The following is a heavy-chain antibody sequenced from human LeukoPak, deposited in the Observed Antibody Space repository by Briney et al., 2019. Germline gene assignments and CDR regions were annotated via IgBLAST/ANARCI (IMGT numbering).Heavy chain of an antibody. Sequence: GESLKISCKGSGYSFTSYWIGWVRQMPGKGLEWMGTIYPGDSDTRYSPSFQGQVTISADRSITTAYLQWNSLKASDTAMYYCALHYRVATIDYWGQGTLVTVSS. V-gene: IGHV5-51*01. CDR3: ALHYRVATIDY. D-gene: IGHD5-12*01. CDR2: IYPGDSDT. J-gene: IGHJ4*02. CDR1: GYSFTSYW.